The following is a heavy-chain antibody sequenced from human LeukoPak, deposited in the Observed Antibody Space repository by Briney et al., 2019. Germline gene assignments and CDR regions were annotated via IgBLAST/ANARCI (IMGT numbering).Heavy chain of an antibody. J-gene: IGHJ4*02. V-gene: IGHV3-30*03. CDR3: ASPPGRPNGD. D-gene: IGHD7-27*01. Sequence: GGSLRLSCAASGFTFSSYWMHWVRQAPGKGLEWVATISYDGSSRYSAASVKGRFTISRDNSKNTLSLQMNSLRVEDTAMYYCASPPGRPNGDWGQGTLVTVSS. CDR1: GFTFSSYW. CDR2: ISYDGSSR.